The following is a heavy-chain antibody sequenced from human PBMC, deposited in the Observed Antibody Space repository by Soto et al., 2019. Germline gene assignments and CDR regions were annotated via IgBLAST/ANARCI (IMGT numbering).Heavy chain of an antibody. CDR3: TTDPLSSSWYYDAFDI. CDR2: IKSKTDGGTT. CDR1: GFTFRNAW. J-gene: IGHJ3*02. D-gene: IGHD6-13*01. Sequence: GGSLRLSCAASGFTFRNAWMSWVRQTPGKGLECVGRIKSKTDGGTTDYTAPVKGRFTISRDDSKNTLYLYMSSLKTEDTAVYYCTTDPLSSSWYYDAFDISGQGTTVTV. V-gene: IGHV3-15*01.